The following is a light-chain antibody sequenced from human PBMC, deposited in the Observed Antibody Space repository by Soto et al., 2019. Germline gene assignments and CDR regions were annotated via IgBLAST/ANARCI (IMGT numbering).Light chain of an antibody. V-gene: IGLV1-44*01. CDR2: SNN. Sequence: QSVLTQPPSASETPGQRVTISCSGSSSNIGSNKVNWYQQLPGTAPKLLIYSNNQRPSGVPDRFSGSKSGTSASLAISGLQSEDEAEYYCAAWDDSLNGVVFGGGTQLTVL. CDR3: AAWDDSLNGVV. J-gene: IGLJ2*01. CDR1: SSNIGSNK.